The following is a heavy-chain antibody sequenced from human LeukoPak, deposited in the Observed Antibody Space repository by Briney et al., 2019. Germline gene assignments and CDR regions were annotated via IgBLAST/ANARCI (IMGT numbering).Heavy chain of an antibody. CDR3: ARVGGWPQYYYYYMDV. CDR2: IYYSGST. CDR1: GGSISSDSYY. D-gene: IGHD3-16*01. J-gene: IGHJ6*03. Sequence: PSETLSLTCTVSGGSISSDSYYWSWIRQPPGKGLEWIGYIYYSGSTNYNPSLKSRVTISVDTSKNQFSLKLSSVTAADTAVYYCARVGGWPQYYYYYMDVWGKGTTVTVSS. V-gene: IGHV4-61*01.